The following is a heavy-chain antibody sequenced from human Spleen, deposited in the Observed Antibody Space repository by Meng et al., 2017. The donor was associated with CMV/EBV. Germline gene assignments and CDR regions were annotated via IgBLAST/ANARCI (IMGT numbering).Heavy chain of an antibody. CDR2: ISSSSNYI. D-gene: IGHD2-15*01. Sequence: GGSLRLSCTASGFAFSPYSMNWVRQAPGKGLEWVSSISSSSNYIYYADSVKGRFTVSRLNAKNSLYLQMNSLRAEDTAVYYCARGSGGTLDSWGQGTLVTVSS. J-gene: IGHJ4*02. CDR1: GFAFSPYS. CDR3: ARGSGGTLDS. V-gene: IGHV3-21*01.